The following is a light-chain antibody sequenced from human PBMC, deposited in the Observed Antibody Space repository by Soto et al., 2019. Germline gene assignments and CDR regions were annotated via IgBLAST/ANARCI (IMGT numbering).Light chain of an antibody. V-gene: IGKV3-15*01. Sequence: EIVMTQSPATLSVSPGERATLSCRASQSVSSNLAWYQHKPGQAPRLLIYGASTRATGTPARFSGSGSGTEFTLTISSLQSEDFAVYYCHQYNNWPSVAFGRGTRWIS. CDR2: GAS. CDR3: HQYNNWPSVA. J-gene: IGKJ1*01. CDR1: QSVSSN.